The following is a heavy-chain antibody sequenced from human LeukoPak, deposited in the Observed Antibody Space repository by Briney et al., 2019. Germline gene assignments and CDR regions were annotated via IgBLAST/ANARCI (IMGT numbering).Heavy chain of an antibody. J-gene: IGHJ6*02. V-gene: IGHV1-69*04. D-gene: IGHD6-13*01. Sequence: ASVKESCKASGGTFSSYSSSWVRQDLGQGLEWMGRIIPILVMANYAQKLQRTVTMTTATPTSTAYMELRSLRSDDTAVYYCARDRERSSNYYYYYGMDVWSQGTTVTVSS. CDR1: GGTFSSYS. CDR2: IIPILVMA. CDR3: ARDRERSSNYYYYYGMDV.